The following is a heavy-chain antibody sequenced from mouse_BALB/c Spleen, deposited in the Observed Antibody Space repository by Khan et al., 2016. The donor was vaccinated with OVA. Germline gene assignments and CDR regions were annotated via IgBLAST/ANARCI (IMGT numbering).Heavy chain of an antibody. CDR3: ASHLTGSFAY. D-gene: IGHD4-1*01. Sequence: EVQGVESGGDLVKPGGSLKLSCAASGFIFSSYSMSWVRQTPDKRLEWVATLSSGGDYTYYPDSVKGRFPLSRDDAKNTLYLQMSSLKSEDTAMYYCASHLTGSFAYWGQGTRVTVSA. V-gene: IGHV5-6*01. J-gene: IGHJ3*01. CDR2: LSSGGDYT. CDR1: GFIFSSYS.